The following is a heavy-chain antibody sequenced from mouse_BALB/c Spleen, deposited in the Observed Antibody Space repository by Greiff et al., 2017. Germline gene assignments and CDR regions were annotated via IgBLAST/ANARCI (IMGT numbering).Heavy chain of an antibody. J-gene: IGHJ2*01. CDR1: GFTFSSYG. Sequence: EVNVVESGGGLVQPGGSLKLSCAASGFTFSSYGMSWVRQTPDKRLELVATINSNGGSTYYPDSVKGRFTISRDNAKNTLYLQMSSLKSEDTAMYYCARGGNGGPYYFDYWGQGTTLTVSS. D-gene: IGHD2-1*01. V-gene: IGHV5-6-3*01. CDR2: INSNGGST. CDR3: ARGGNGGPYYFDY.